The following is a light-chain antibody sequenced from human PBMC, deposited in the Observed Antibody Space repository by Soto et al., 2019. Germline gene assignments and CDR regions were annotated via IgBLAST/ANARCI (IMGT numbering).Light chain of an antibody. CDR3: QQYYSYTGT. CDR2: AAS. J-gene: IGKJ2*01. CDR1: QGISSY. Sequence: AIRMTQSPSSLSASTGDRVTITCRASQGISSYLAWYQQKPGKAPKLLIYAASTLQSGVPSRFSGSGSVTDFTLTISCLQSEDFATYYCQQYYSYTGTFGQGTKLEIK. V-gene: IGKV1-8*01.